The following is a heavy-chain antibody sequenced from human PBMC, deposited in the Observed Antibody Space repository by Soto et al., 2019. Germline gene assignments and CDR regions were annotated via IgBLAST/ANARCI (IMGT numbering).Heavy chain of an antibody. J-gene: IGHJ6*02. Sequence: EVQLVESGGGLLQPGGSLRLSCAASGFTVSYFYMNWVRQAPGKGLEWVSVIYGGDSTYYADSVKGRFTTSRDSSKNTVYLQMNTLRAEDTAVYYCARVDSVDYYYGMDVWGQGTTVTVSS. CDR1: GFTVSYFY. CDR3: ARVDSVDYYYGMDV. V-gene: IGHV3-53*01. D-gene: IGHD2-15*01. CDR2: IYGGDST.